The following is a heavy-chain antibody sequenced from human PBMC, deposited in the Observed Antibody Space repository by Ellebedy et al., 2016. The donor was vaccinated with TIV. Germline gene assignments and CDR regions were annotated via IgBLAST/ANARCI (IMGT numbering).Heavy chain of an antibody. CDR1: GFAFSGYA. CDR3: ATDPFNIEEAASFNS. Sequence: GGSLRLXXAASGFAFSGYAMSWVRHVPGRGPEWVSTITANALTTWYAGSVKGRFTISRDNAKNSLFLQVNSLRAEDTAVYYCATDPFNIEEAASFNSWGQGTLVTVSS. CDR2: ITANALTT. D-gene: IGHD6-19*01. J-gene: IGHJ4*02. V-gene: IGHV3-23*01.